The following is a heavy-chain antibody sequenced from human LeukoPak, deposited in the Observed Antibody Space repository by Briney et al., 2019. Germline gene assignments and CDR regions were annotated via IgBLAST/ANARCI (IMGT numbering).Heavy chain of an antibody. V-gene: IGHV3-72*01. D-gene: IGHD3-10*01. CDR1: GFTFSDHY. CDR3: SRVVVRGIIITEYYFDS. J-gene: IGHJ4*02. CDR2: TRNKANSYTT. Sequence: GGSLRLSCAASGFTFSDHYMDWVRQAPGKGLEWVGRTRNKANSYTTEYAASVKGRFTISRDDSKNSLYLQMNSLKTEDTAVYYCSRVVVRGIIITEYYFDSWGQGTLVTVSS.